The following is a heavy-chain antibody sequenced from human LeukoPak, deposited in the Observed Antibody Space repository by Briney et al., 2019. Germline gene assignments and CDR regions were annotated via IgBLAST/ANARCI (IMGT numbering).Heavy chain of an antibody. CDR1: GGSISSGDYY. D-gene: IGHD5-18*01. CDR3: ARVGSPITAFFDC. V-gene: IGHV4-31*03. Sequence: SQTLSLNCTVSGGSISSGDYYWSWIRQHPMKGLEWIGYIYYSGTTYYNPSLESRVTISVDTSKNQFSLRLSSMTAADTAVYYCARVGSPITAFFDCWGQGTLVSVSS. CDR2: IYYSGTT. J-gene: IGHJ4*02.